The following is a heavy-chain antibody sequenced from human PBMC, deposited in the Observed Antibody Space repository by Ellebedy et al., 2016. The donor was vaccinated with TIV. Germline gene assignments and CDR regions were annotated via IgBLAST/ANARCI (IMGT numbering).Heavy chain of an antibody. CDR1: GFTFSDQH. V-gene: IGHV3-48*02. Sequence: GESLKISXATSGFTFSDQHMDWVRQAPGKGLEWVSYISSSSSTIYYADSVKGRFTISRDNAKNSLYLQMNSLRDEDTAVYYCAREGPGYSSSWYYFDYWGQGTLVTVSS. J-gene: IGHJ4*02. CDR3: AREGPGYSSSWYYFDY. CDR2: ISSSSSTI. D-gene: IGHD6-13*01.